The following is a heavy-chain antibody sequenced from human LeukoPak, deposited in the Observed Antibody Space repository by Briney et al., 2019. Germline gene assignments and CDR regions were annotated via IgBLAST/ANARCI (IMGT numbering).Heavy chain of an antibody. CDR3: AKASYDMLGNDY. CDR1: EFTFSSYG. D-gene: IGHD3-16*01. CDR2: IRYDGSNK. Sequence: GGSLRLSCAASEFTFSSYGMHWVRQAPGKGLEWVALIRYDGSNKYYADSVKGRFTISRDNSKNTLYLQMNSLRAEDTAVYYCAKASYDMLGNDYWGQGTLVTVSS. V-gene: IGHV3-30*02. J-gene: IGHJ4*02.